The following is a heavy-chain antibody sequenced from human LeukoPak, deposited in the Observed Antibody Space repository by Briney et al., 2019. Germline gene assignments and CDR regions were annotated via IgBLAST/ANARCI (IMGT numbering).Heavy chain of an antibody. Sequence: GGSLRLSCAASGFNFRSYAMHWVRHPPGKGLEWVAIISYDASNKYYADSVKGRFTISRDNPQNTLYLQMHSLRAEDTAVYYCAREREGILWFGELFYWGQGTLVTVSS. D-gene: IGHD3-10*01. V-gene: IGHV3-30-3*01. CDR1: GFNFRSYA. CDR2: ISYDASNK. CDR3: AREREGILWFGELFY. J-gene: IGHJ4*02.